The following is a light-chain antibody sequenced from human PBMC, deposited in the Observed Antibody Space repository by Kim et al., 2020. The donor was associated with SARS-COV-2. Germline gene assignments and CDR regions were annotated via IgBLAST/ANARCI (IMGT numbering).Light chain of an antibody. J-gene: IGKJ4*01. CDR2: DAS. CDR1: QDIKNY. CDR3: QQYDSLPLT. Sequence: ASVGDRVSITCQASQDIKNYLNWFQQKPGKAPLLLIYDASDLETGVPSRFSGSGSGTDFILTITSLQPEDIATYYCQQYDSLPLTFGGGTKVDIK. V-gene: IGKV1-33*01.